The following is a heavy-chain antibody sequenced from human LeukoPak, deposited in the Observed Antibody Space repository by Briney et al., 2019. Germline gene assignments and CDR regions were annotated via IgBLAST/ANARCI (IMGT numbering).Heavy chain of an antibody. CDR2: ISYDGSNK. V-gene: IGHV3-30-3*01. CDR1: GFTFSSYA. Sequence: GGSLRLSCAASGFTFSSYAMHWVRQAPGKGLEWVAVISYDGSNKYYADSVKGRFTISRDNSKNTLYLQMNSLRAEDTAVYYCARDQGGIPATFDYWGQGTLVTVSS. D-gene: IGHD6-13*01. CDR3: ARDQGGIPATFDY. J-gene: IGHJ4*02.